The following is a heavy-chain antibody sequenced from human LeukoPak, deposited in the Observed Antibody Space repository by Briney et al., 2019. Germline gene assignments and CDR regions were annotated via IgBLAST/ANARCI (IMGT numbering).Heavy chain of an antibody. J-gene: IGHJ4*02. V-gene: IGHV3-11*04. CDR2: ITSSGSTI. CDR1: GFTFSDYH. Sequence: PGGSLRLSCAASGFTFSDYHMSWIRQAPGKGLEWVSYITSSGSTIYYADSVKGRFTISRDNSKNTLYLQMNSLRAEDTAVYYCAKDRTSSSSLDYWGQGTLVTVSS. D-gene: IGHD6-6*01. CDR3: AKDRTSSSSLDY.